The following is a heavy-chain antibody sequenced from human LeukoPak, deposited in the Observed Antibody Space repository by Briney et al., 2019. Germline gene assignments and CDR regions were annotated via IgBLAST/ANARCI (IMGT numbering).Heavy chain of an antibody. J-gene: IGHJ4*02. D-gene: IGHD5-18*01. CDR1: GGSISNYY. CDR2: INTSEST. Sequence: PSETLPLTCTVSGGSISNYYWSWIRQPARKGLEWIGRINTSESTDYNPSLKSRVTMSVDTSKNQFSLKLSSLTAADTAVYYCARSRGTTMVTRFDYWGQGTLVTVSS. CDR3: ARSRGTTMVTRFDY. V-gene: IGHV4-4*07.